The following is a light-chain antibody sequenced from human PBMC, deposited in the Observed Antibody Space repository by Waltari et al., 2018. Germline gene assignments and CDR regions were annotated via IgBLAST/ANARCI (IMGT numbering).Light chain of an antibody. CDR2: AAS. CDR1: RGISSY. CDR3: QQVNTYSWT. V-gene: IGKV1-9*01. J-gene: IGKJ1*01. Sequence: DIHLTQSPSYLSASVGDRVTITCRASRGISSYLAWYQQKPGKAPKLLIYAASTLQSEVPLRFSGSGSGTEFTLTISSLQPEDFATYYCQQVNTYSWTFGQGTKVEIK.